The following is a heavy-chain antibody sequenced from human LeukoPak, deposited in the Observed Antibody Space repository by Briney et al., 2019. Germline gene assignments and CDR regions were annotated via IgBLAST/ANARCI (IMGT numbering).Heavy chain of an antibody. V-gene: IGHV4-31*03. CDR1: GGSISSGGYY. CDR2: SYYSGST. CDR3: ARVSKQIARNFDY. D-gene: IGHD6-6*01. J-gene: IGHJ4*02. Sequence: TSETLSLTCTVSGGSISSGGYYWSWIRQHPGKGLEWIGYSYYSGSTYYNPSLKSRVTISVDTSKNQFSLKLSSVTAADTAVYYCARVSKQIARNFDYWGQGTLVTVSS.